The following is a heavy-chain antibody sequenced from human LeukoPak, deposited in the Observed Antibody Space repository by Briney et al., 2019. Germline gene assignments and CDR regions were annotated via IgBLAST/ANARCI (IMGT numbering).Heavy chain of an antibody. D-gene: IGHD2-2*01. CDR3: AGVGYCSSSSCFVAFDI. V-gene: IGHV3-30*02. J-gene: IGHJ3*02. CDR2: IRSDGSNK. Sequence: GGSLRLSCAASGLSFSNYGMHWVRQAPGKGLQWVAFIRSDGSNKYYADSVKGRFTISRDNSKNTVYLQMNRLRVEDTAVYYCAGVGYCSSSSCFVAFDIWGQGTMVTVSS. CDR1: GLSFSNYG.